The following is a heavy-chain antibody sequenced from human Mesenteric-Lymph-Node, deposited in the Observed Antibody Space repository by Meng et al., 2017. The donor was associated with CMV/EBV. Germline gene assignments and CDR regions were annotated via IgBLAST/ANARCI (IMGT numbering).Heavy chain of an antibody. J-gene: IGHJ4*02. CDR1: GGSFSGYY. CDR3: ARGSSYDILTGYFDY. Sequence: PPWGAGLLKPSETLSVTCAVYGGSFSGYYWNWIRQSPEKGLEWIGEINHSGSTTYNPSFTSRIIISVDTSTNQISLNMSSVTAADTAVYYCARGSSYDILTGYFDYWGQGALVTVSS. CDR2: INHSGST. D-gene: IGHD3-9*01. V-gene: IGHV4-34*01.